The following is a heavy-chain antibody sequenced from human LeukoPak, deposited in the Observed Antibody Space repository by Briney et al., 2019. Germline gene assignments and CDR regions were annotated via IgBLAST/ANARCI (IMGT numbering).Heavy chain of an antibody. J-gene: IGHJ4*02. CDR1: GFTFDDYA. D-gene: IGHD5-18*01. V-gene: IGHV3-9*01. Sequence: GRSLRLSCAASGFTFDDYAMHWVRQAPGKGLEWVSGISWNSGSIGYADSVKGRFTISRDNAKNSLYLQMNSLRAEDTAVYYCAKTQAYSHGPYFDYWGQGTLVPVSS. CDR3: AKTQAYSHGPYFDY. CDR2: ISWNSGSI.